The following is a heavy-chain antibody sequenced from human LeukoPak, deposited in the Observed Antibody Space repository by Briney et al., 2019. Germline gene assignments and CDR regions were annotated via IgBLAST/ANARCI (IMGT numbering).Heavy chain of an antibody. CDR3: VKVKGMYYYYGMDV. CDR2: ISGSGGST. D-gene: IGHD3-10*01. Sequence: GGSLRLFCAASGFTFSSYAMSWVRQAPGKGLEWVSAISGSGGSTHYADSVKGRFTISRDNSKNTLYLQMNSLRAEDTAVYYCVKVKGMYYYYGMDVWGQGTTVTVSS. J-gene: IGHJ6*02. V-gene: IGHV3-23*01. CDR1: GFTFSSYA.